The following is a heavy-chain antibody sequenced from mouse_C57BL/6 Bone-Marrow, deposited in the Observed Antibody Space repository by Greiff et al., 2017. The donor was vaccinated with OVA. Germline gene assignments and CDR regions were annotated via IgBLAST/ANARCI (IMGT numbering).Heavy chain of an antibody. CDR2: IYPRSGNN. CDR1: GYTFTSYG. J-gene: IGHJ1*03. D-gene: IGHD1-1*01. V-gene: IGHV1-81*01. Sequence: QVQLQQSGAELARPGASVKLSCKASGYTFTSYGISWVKQRTGQGLEWIGEIYPRSGNNYYNEKFKGKATLTADKSSNTAYMELRSLTSEDSAVYFCAREIYYYGSSYVSYWYFDVWGTGTTVTVSS. CDR3: AREIYYYGSSYVSYWYFDV.